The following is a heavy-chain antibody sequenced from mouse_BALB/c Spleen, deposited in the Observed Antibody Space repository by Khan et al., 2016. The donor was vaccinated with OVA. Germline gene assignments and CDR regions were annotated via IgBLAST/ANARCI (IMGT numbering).Heavy chain of an antibody. CDR1: GYSITSDYA. V-gene: IGHV3-2*02. Sequence: EVQLQESGPGLVKPSQSLSLTCTVTGYSITSDYAWNWIRQFPGNKLEWMGYITYSGSTSYTPSLKSRFSINRAPSKNQFLLQLNTLTTEDTATYYCARGRAYWGQGTLVTVSA. J-gene: IGHJ3*01. CDR3: ARGRAY. CDR2: ITYSGST. D-gene: IGHD3-3*01.